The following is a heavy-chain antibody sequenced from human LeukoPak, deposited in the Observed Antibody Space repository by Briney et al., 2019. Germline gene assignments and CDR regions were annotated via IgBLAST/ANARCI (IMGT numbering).Heavy chain of an antibody. CDR2: INHSGST. V-gene: IGHV4-34*01. D-gene: IGHD3-16*02. J-gene: IGHJ4*02. CDR1: GGSFSGHY. CDR3: ARGGRAGDYVWGSYRFDY. Sequence: SETLSLTCAVYGGSFSGHYWSWIRQPPGKGLEWIGEINHSGSTNYNPSLKSRVTISVDTSKNQFSLKLSSVTAADTAVYYCARGGRAGDYVWGSYRFDYWGQGTLVTVSS.